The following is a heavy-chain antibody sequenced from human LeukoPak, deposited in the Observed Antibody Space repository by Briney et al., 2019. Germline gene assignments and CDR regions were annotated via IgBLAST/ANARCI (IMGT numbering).Heavy chain of an antibody. V-gene: IGHV3-33*06. D-gene: IGHD3-3*01. CDR2: IWYDGSNK. Sequence: GGSLRLSCAASGFTFSSYGMHWVRQAPGKGLEWVAVIWYDGSNKYYADSVKGRLTISRDNSKNTLYLQMNSLRAEDTAVYYCAKDATIFDPDNWFDPWGQGTLVTVSS. CDR3: AKDATIFDPDNWFDP. CDR1: GFTFSSYG. J-gene: IGHJ5*02.